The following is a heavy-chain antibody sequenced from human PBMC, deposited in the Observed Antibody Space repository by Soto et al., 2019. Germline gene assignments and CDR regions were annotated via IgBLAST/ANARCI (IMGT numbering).Heavy chain of an antibody. CDR2: ISSNGGST. Sequence: GGSLRLSCAASGFTFSSYAMHWVRQAPGKGLEYVSAISSNGGSTYYANSVKGRFTISRDNSKNTLYLQMGSLRAEDMDVYYCARSSSYYMDVWGKGTTVTVSS. CDR1: GFTFSSYA. CDR3: ARSSSYYMDV. J-gene: IGHJ6*03. V-gene: IGHV3-64*01. D-gene: IGHD2-2*01.